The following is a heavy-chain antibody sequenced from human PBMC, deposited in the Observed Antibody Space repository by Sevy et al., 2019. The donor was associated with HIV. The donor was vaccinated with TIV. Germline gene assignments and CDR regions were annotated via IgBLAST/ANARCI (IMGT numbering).Heavy chain of an antibody. J-gene: IGHJ4*02. V-gene: IGHV3-23*01. CDR1: GFTFSSDA. CDR2: ISGSGGST. Sequence: GGSLRLSCAASGFTFSSDAMSWVRQAPGKALEWVSAISGSGGSTYYADSVKGRFTISRDNSKNTLYLQMNSLRAEDTAVYYCAKAAFWSGYLPFDYWGQGTLVTVSS. CDR3: AKAAFWSGYLPFDY. D-gene: IGHD3-3*01.